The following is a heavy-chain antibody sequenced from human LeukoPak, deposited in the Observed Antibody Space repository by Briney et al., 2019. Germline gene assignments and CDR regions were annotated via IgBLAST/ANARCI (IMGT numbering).Heavy chain of an antibody. J-gene: IGHJ5*02. V-gene: IGHV4-30-2*01. D-gene: IGHD3-3*01. CDR2: IYHSGST. CDR3: ARSPFLVLAFDP. CDR1: GGSISSGGYY. Sequence: PSETLSLTCTVSGGSISSGGYYWSWIRQPPGKGLEWIGYIYHSGSTYYNPSLKSRVTISVDRSKNQFSLKLSSVTAADTAVYYCARSPFLVLAFDPWDQGTLVTVSS.